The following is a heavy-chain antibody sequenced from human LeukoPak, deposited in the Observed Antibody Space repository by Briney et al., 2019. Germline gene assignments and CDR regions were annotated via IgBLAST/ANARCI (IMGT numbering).Heavy chain of an antibody. J-gene: IGHJ4*02. CDR3: ARQIADSSGPIDY. Sequence: GXSLQISCQGSGYTFASYWIAWVRQLPGNGLEWMGIIYPGDSDTRYSPSFQGQVTISADKSISTAYLQWSSLKASDTAMYYCARQIADSSGPIDYWGQGTLVTVSS. CDR1: GYTFASYW. V-gene: IGHV5-51*01. D-gene: IGHD6-19*01. CDR2: IYPGDSDT.